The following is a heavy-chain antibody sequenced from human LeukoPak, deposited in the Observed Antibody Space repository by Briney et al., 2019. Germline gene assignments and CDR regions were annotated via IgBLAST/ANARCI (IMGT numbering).Heavy chain of an antibody. Sequence: GGSLRLSCAASGFTFSSYWMHWVRQAPGKGLVWVSRINSDGSCTSYADSVKGRFTISRDNAKNTLYLQMNSLRAEDTAVYYCAREEEWELLVLDYWGQGTLVTVSS. J-gene: IGHJ4*02. V-gene: IGHV3-74*01. CDR2: INSDGSCT. D-gene: IGHD1-26*01. CDR1: GFTFSSYW. CDR3: AREEEWELLVLDY.